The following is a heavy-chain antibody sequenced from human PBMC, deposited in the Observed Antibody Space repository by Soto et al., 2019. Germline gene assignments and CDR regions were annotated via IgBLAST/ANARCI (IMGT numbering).Heavy chain of an antibody. J-gene: IGHJ4*02. CDR1: GYTFNFYG. V-gene: IGHV1-18*01. D-gene: IGHD3-22*01. CDR2: ISGFNGNT. CDR3: ARYYDSSGCIDY. Sequence: ASVKVCCKAAGYTFNFYGITWVRQAPGQGLEWMGWISGFNGNTNYAADLQGRVTMTTDTSTSTAYMELRGLRSDDTAVYYCARYYDSSGCIDYWVQGTLVTVSS.